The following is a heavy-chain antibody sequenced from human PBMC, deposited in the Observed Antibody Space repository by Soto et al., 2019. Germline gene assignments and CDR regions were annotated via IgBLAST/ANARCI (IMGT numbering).Heavy chain of an antibody. CDR2: ISYDGSNK. Sequence: PGGSLRLSCAASGFTFSSYGMHWVRQAPGKGLEWVAVISYDGSNKYYADSVKGRFTISRDNSKNTLYLQMNSLRAEDTAVYYCAKSSQLASNYYYYGMDVWGQGTTVTVSS. CDR3: AKSSQLASNYYYYGMDV. D-gene: IGHD6-13*01. CDR1: GFTFSSYG. V-gene: IGHV3-30*18. J-gene: IGHJ6*02.